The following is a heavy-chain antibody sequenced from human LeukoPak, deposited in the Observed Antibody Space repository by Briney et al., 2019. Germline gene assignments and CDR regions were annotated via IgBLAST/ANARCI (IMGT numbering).Heavy chain of an antibody. J-gene: IGHJ4*02. V-gene: IGHV3-23*01. CDR3: AKDRPHPSAEPTNFDY. Sequence: GGSLRLSCAGSGFTFSSYAMSWVRQAPGKGLEWVSATDGSGGSAYYADSVRGRFTISRDNSKYTLYLQMNSLRVEDTAVYYCAKDRPHPSAEPTNFDYWGQGTLVTVSS. CDR2: TDGSGGSA. D-gene: IGHD1-14*01. CDR1: GFTFSSYA.